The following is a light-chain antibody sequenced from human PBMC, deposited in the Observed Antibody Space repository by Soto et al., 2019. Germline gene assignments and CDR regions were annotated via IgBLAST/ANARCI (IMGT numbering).Light chain of an antibody. J-gene: IGKJ1*01. CDR2: KAS. V-gene: IGKV1-5*03. Sequence: DIQMTQSPSILSASVGYRFTITCRASQSISSWLAWYQQKPGKAPKLLIYKASTLKSGVPSRFSGSGSGTEFTLTISSLQPDDFATYYCQHYNSYSEAFGQGTKGDIK. CDR3: QHYNSYSEA. CDR1: QSISSW.